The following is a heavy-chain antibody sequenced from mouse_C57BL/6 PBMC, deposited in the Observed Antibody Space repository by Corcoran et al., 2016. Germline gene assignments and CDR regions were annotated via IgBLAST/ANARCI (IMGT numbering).Heavy chain of an antibody. CDR3: ARGGIYDGYPYYFDY. V-gene: IGHV1-26*01. D-gene: IGHD2-3*01. CDR1: GYTFTDYH. CDR2: INPNNGGT. Sequence: EVQLQQSGPELVKPGASVKISCKASGYTFTDYHMNWVKQSHGKSLEWIGDINPNNGGTSYNQKFKGKATLTVDKSSSTAYMELRSLTSEDSAVYYCARGGIYDGYPYYFDYWGQGTTLTVSS. J-gene: IGHJ2*01.